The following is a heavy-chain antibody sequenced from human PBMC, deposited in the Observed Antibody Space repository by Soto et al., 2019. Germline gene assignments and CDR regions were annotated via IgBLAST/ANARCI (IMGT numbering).Heavy chain of an antibody. J-gene: IGHJ4*02. CDR3: TKNSAYALDY. D-gene: IGHD5-12*01. CDR1: RYSINNNNW. CDR2: LHHGGST. V-gene: IGHV4-4*02. Sequence: SETLTLTCDVSRYSINNNNWWSWVRQPPGGGLEWIGELHHGGSTNYNPSLESRATFSVDISKNQFFLKLSSVTAADTAVYYCTKNSAYALDYWGQGTLVTVS.